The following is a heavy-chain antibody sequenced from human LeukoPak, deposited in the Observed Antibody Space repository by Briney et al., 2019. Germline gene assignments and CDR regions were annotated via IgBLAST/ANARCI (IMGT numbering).Heavy chain of an antibody. D-gene: IGHD6-13*01. J-gene: IGHJ4*02. V-gene: IGHV3-7*01. CDR1: GFTFSNYW. CDR3: ARQRGSFSLDY. CDR2: IKQDGSEK. Sequence: GGSLRLSCAASGFTFSNYWMSWVRQAPGKGLEWVANIKQDGSEKYYVGSVKGRFTISRDNAENSLFLQMNSLRAEDTAVYYCARQRGSFSLDYWGQGTLVTVPS.